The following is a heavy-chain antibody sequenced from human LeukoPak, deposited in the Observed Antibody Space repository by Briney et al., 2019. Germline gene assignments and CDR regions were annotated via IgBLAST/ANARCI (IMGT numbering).Heavy chain of an antibody. Sequence: SESLSLTCTVSGGSISSSSYYWGWIRQPPGKGLEWIVSIDYSGSTYYNPSLKSRITISVDTSKNQFSLKLSSVTAADTAVYYCAITGGPYYYDSSGYSIDPFDIWGQGTMVTVSS. V-gene: IGHV4-39*01. D-gene: IGHD3-22*01. CDR1: GGSISSSSYY. CDR3: AITGGPYYYDSSGYSIDPFDI. J-gene: IGHJ3*02. CDR2: IDYSGST.